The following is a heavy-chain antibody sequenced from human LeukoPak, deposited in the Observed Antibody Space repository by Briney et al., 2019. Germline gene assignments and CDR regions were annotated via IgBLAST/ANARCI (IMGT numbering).Heavy chain of an antibody. J-gene: IGHJ4*02. D-gene: IGHD6-13*01. CDR3: ARGRYLTTGGGAAAGFLDY. Sequence: SSETLSLTCGVDGGSFSGYYWNWIRQPPGRGLEWIGEINHSGSTNYNPSLKRRVTISVDTSQNQFSVRLSSVTAADTAVYYCARGRYLTTGGGAAAGFLDYWGRGTLVTVSS. V-gene: IGHV4-34*01. CDR2: INHSGST. CDR1: GGSFSGYY.